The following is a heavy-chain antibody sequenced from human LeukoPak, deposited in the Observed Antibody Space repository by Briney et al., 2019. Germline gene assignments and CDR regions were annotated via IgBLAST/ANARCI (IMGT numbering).Heavy chain of an antibody. Sequence: GGSLRLSCTASGFTFSSFAMSWVRQAPGKGLEWVSTITGGSGAKYYADSVKGRFTISRDNTKDTLYLQMHSLRAEDTAVYFCAKDTPLTTYTSGWSSNSFDYWGQGTLVAVSS. D-gene: IGHD6-19*01. CDR1: GFTFSSFA. CDR3: AKDTPLTTYTSGWSSNSFDY. V-gene: IGHV3-23*01. J-gene: IGHJ4*02. CDR2: ITGGSGAK.